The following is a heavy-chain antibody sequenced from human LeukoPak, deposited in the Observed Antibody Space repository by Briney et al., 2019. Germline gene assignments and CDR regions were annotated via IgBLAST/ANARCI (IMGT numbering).Heavy chain of an antibody. CDR1: GFTLSSYT. V-gene: IGHV3-23*01. J-gene: IGHJ4*02. D-gene: IGHD5-24*01. CDR2: ISVGVGGT. Sequence: GSLRLSCAASGFTLSSYTMNWVRQAPGKGLEWVSAISVGVGGTSYGDSVRGRFTISRDSSKNTLYLQMNSLRVDDTAVYYCAKSQFFDYWGQGTLVTVAS. CDR3: AKSQFFDY.